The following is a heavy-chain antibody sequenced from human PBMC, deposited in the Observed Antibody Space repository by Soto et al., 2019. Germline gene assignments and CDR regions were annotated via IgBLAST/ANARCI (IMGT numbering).Heavy chain of an antibody. CDR2: ISAYNGNT. J-gene: IGHJ4*02. CDR3: AVFLEWLTTYGYYDY. Sequence: GASVKVSCKASGYTITSYGIIWVRQSPGQGLEWMGWISAYNGNTNYAQKLQGRVTMTTDTSTSTAYMELRSLRSDDTAVYYCAVFLEWLTTYGYYDYWGQGTLVTVSS. CDR1: GYTITSYG. V-gene: IGHV1-18*01. D-gene: IGHD3-3*01.